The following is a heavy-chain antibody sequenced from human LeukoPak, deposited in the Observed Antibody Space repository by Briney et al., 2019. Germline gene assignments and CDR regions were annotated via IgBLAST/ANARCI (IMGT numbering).Heavy chain of an antibody. CDR1: GSTFSSYS. J-gene: IGHJ4*02. D-gene: IGHD3-22*01. CDR2: ISSSSSTI. CDR3: ARDRLGPQTYYYDSSGYYGVDY. V-gene: IGHV3-48*01. Sequence: GSLRLSCAASGSTFSSYSMKWVRQAPGKGLEWISYISSSSSTIYYADSVKGRFTISRDNAKNSLYLQMNSLRAEDTAVYYCARDRLGPQTYYYDSSGYYGVDYWGQGTLVTVSS.